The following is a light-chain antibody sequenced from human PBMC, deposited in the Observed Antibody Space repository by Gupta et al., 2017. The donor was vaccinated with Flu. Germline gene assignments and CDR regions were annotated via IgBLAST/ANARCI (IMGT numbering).Light chain of an antibody. J-gene: IGLJ3*02. Sequence: ITISCTGSSTNIGSNNLGCYQQHPPATPTDLIYNENRRPSGVPDQFSGAKTYTSASLAISGRQPDEEAYYYCSSWYDSRNGGVFGGGTKLTVL. V-gene: IGLV1-44*01. CDR3: SSWYDSRNGGV. CDR2: NEN. CDR1: STNIGSNN.